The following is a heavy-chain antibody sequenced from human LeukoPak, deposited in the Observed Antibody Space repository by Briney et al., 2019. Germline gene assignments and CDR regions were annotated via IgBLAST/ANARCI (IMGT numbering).Heavy chain of an antibody. CDR2: INNDGSYA. J-gene: IGHJ5*02. CDR3: ARDRPHNWFDP. CDR1: GIAFSNHW. V-gene: IGHV3-74*01. Sequence: PGGSLRLSCAASGIAFSNHWMHWVHQAPGKGLEWVSWINNDGSYAVYADSVRARFTISRDNAKNTLYLQMNSLRPEDTAVYYCARDRPHNWFDPWGQGTLVTVSS.